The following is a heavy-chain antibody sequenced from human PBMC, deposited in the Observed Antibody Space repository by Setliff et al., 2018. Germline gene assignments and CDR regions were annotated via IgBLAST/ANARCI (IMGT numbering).Heavy chain of an antibody. CDR2: IGAYNGNT. CDR3: ARVTIAVAGYFDF. V-gene: IGHV1-18*01. Sequence: ASVKVSCKAPGYTFTNYGVTWVRLAPGQGLEWMGWIGAYNGNTYNAHKFQGRVTMTSDTSTSTAYMELRSLRSDDTAVYYCARVTIAVAGYFDFWGQGTLVTVSS. J-gene: IGHJ4*02. D-gene: IGHD6-19*01. CDR1: GYTFTNYG.